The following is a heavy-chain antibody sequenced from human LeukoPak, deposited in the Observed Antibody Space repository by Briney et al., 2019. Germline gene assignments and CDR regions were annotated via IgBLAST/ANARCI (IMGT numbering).Heavy chain of an antibody. CDR2: INPNSGGT. CDR3: ARDVGNYDFWSGYDY. Sequence: ASVTVSCKASGYTFTGYYIHWVRQAPGQGLEWMGRINPNSGGTNYAQKFQGRVTMTRDTSISTAYMELSRLRSDDTAVYYCARDVGNYDFWSGYDYWGQGTLVTVSS. D-gene: IGHD3-3*01. CDR1: GYTFTGYY. V-gene: IGHV1-2*06. J-gene: IGHJ4*02.